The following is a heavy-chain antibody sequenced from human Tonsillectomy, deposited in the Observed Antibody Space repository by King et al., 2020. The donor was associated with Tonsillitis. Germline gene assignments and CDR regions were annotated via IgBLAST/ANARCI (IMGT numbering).Heavy chain of an antibody. CDR2: IIPILGIA. Sequence: QLVQSGAEVKKPGSSVKVSCKASGGTFSSYAISWVRQAPGQGLEWMGRIIPILGIANYAQKFQGRVTITADKSTSTAYMELSSLRSEDTAVYYCARDWGRGSGRHIASHNYYYGMDVWGQGTTVTVSS. V-gene: IGHV1-69*04. J-gene: IGHJ6*02. CDR1: GGTFSSYA. D-gene: IGHD3-16*01. CDR3: ARDWGRGSGRHIASHNYYYGMDV.